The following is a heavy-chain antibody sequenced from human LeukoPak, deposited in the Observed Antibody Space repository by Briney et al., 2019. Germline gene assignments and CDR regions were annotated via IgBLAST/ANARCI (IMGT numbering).Heavy chain of an antibody. CDR1: GGSISSGDYY. CDR2: IYYTGST. Sequence: SETLSLTCTVSGGSISSGDYYWSWIRQPPGKGPEWIGYIYYTGSTYYNPSLKSRVTISVDTSKNQFSLKLSSVTAADTAVYYCARGWYSSSWYVDQFDYWSQGTLVTVSS. V-gene: IGHV4-30-4*08. D-gene: IGHD6-13*01. CDR3: ARGWYSSSWYVDQFDY. J-gene: IGHJ4*02.